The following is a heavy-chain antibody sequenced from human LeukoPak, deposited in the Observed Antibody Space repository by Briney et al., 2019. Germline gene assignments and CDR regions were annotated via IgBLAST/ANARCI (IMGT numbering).Heavy chain of an antibody. CDR2: ISSSSSYI. D-gene: IGHD1-26*01. Sequence: GGSLRLSCAASGFTFSSYSMNWVRQAPGKGLEWVSSISSSSSYIYYADSVKGRFTISRDNAKNTLYLQTNSLRAEDTAVYYCARDGGSYCDYWGQGTLVTVSS. CDR3: ARDGGSYCDY. V-gene: IGHV3-21*01. J-gene: IGHJ4*02. CDR1: GFTFSSYS.